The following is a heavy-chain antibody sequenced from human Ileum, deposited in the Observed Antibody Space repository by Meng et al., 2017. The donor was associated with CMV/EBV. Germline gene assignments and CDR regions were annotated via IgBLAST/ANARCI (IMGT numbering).Heavy chain of an antibody. V-gene: IGHV7-4-1*02. CDR1: GYNFTSNN. J-gene: IGHJ4*02. Sequence: QVQLVHSGSEMKKPGASVKVSCRASGYNFTSNNVIWVRQAPGQRPEWMGWIDTNTGNPTYAQGFTGRFVFSLDISVSTTYLQISSLKAEDTAVYYCARDGLSGRYFDYWGQGTLVTVSS. CDR2: IDTNTGNP. CDR3: ARDGLSGRYFDY. D-gene: IGHD1-26*01.